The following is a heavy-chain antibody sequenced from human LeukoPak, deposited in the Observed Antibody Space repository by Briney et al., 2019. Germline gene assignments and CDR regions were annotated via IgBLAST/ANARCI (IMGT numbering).Heavy chain of an antibody. CDR2: VSCKINNYAT. J-gene: IGHJ4*02. CDR3: TRLPRERASGDY. D-gene: IGHD2-15*01. CDR1: GCAFSGCA. Sequence: WSLRLSCTASGCAFSGCAMHWMRQTSGEGLEWVGRVSCKINNYATEYAASGNGRFSISRDDSKNTVFLQMNSLKAADTAVYYCTRLPRERASGDYWGQGTLVTVSS. V-gene: IGHV3-73*01.